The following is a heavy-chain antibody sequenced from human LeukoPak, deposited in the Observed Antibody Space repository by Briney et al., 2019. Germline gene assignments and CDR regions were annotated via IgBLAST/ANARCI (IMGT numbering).Heavy chain of an antibody. V-gene: IGHV1-2*02. J-gene: IGHJ4*02. CDR2: INPNSGGT. Sequence: ASVKVSCKASGCTFTGYYMHWVRQAPGQGLEWMGWINPNSGGTNYAQKFQGRVTMTRDTSISTAYMELSRLRSDDTAVYYCARLYCSGGSCYSNFDYWGQGTLVTVSS. CDR3: ARLYCSGGSCYSNFDY. CDR1: GCTFTGYY. D-gene: IGHD2-15*01.